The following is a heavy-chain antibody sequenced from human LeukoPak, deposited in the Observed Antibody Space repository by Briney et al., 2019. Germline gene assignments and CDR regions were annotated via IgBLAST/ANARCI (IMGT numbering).Heavy chain of an antibody. CDR1: GFTFDDYG. V-gene: IGHV3-20*04. CDR3: ARDSTGYGYEEWY. Sequence: PGGSLRLSCAASGFTFDDYGMSWVRQAPGKGLEWVSGINWNGGSTGYADFVRGRFIISRDNAKNSLYLQMNSLRVEDTALYYCARDSTGYGYEEWYWGQGTPVTVSS. J-gene: IGHJ4*02. CDR2: INWNGGST. D-gene: IGHD5-18*01.